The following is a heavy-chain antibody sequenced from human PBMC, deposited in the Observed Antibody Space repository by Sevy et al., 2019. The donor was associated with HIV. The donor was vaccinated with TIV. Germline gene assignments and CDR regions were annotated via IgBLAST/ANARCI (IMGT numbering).Heavy chain of an antibody. J-gene: IGHJ4*02. D-gene: IGHD3-22*01. CDR2: IYTSGST. Sequence: SETLSLTCTVSGGSISSHYWNWIRQPAGKGLEWIGRIYTSGSTNYNPSLKSRVTMSIDTSKNQFSLKLSSVTAADTAVYYCARHSSGYYFYFEYWGQRTLVTVSS. CDR3: ARHSSGYYFYFEY. CDR1: GGSISSHY. V-gene: IGHV4-4*07.